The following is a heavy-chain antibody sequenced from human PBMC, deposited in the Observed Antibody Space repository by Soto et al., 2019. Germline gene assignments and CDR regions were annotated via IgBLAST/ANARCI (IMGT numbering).Heavy chain of an antibody. Sequence: SVKVSCKASGGTFSSYAISWVRQAPGQGLEWMGGIIPIFGTANYAQKFQGRVTMTEDTSADTAYMELSSLRSEDTAAYYCATAVGLMGSKTAFDIWGQGTKVTVSS. V-gene: IGHV1-69*06. CDR1: GGTFSSYA. CDR2: IIPIFGTA. D-gene: IGHD2-8*01. J-gene: IGHJ3*02. CDR3: ATAVGLMGSKTAFDI.